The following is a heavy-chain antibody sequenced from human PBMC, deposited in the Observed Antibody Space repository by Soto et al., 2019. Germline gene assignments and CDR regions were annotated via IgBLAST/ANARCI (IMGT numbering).Heavy chain of an antibody. Sequence: GGSLRLSCAASGFTFSSYRMSWVRQAPGKGLEWVANIKQDGSEKYYVDSVKGRFTISRDNAKNSLYLQMNSLRAEDTAVYYCARGGVAAAGTAWGYYYYYMDVWGKGTTVTVS. V-gene: IGHV3-7*01. J-gene: IGHJ6*03. CDR3: ARGGVAAAGTAWGYYYYYMDV. CDR1: GFTFSSYR. D-gene: IGHD6-13*01. CDR2: IKQDGSEK.